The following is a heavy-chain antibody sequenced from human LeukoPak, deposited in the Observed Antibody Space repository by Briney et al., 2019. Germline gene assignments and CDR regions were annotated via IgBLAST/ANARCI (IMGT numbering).Heavy chain of an antibody. J-gene: IGHJ4*02. CDR1: GFTFRNDDL. CDR3: ARAGYSGYDFLGSYYFDY. D-gene: IGHD5-12*01. CDR2: IYYSGST. Sequence: GSLRLSCAASGFTFRNDDLNWIRQPPGKGLEWIGSIYYSGSTYYNPSLKSRVTISVDTSKNQFSLKLRSVTAADTAVYYCARAGYSGYDFLGSYYFDYWGQGTLVTVSS. V-gene: IGHV4-38-2*01.